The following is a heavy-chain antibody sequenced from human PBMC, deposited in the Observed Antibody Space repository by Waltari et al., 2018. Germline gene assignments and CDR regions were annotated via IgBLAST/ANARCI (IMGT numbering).Heavy chain of an antibody. CDR3: TRGRHFCGGGRCFSGWFDP. CDR1: GGSFSGYY. V-gene: IGHV4-34*01. CDR2: IDHTGSS. D-gene: IGHD2-15*01. Sequence: QVQLQQWGAGLLKPSEPLSLTCGVSGGSFSGYYWPWIRQPPGKVLEWIGEIDHTGSSDYNPSLKSRVTISVDTSKNQFSLKVNSVTAADTAVYYCTRGRHFCGGGRCFSGWFDPWGQGTLVTVSS. J-gene: IGHJ5*02.